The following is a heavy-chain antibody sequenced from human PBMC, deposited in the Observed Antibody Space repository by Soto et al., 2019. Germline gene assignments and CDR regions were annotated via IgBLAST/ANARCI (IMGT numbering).Heavy chain of an antibody. D-gene: IGHD6-19*01. V-gene: IGHV3-23*01. CDR1: GFTFSSYA. CDR2: VSGSGGST. Sequence: GGSLRLSCAASGFTFSSYAMSWVRQAPGKGLEWISAVSGSGGSTYYADSVKGRFTISRDNSKNTLYLQMNSLRAEDTAVYYCAKDHNSGFYLALMDYWGQGTLVTVSS. CDR3: AKDHNSGFYLALMDY. J-gene: IGHJ4*02.